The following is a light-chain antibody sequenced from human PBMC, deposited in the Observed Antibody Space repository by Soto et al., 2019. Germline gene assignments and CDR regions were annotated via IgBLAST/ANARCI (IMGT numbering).Light chain of an antibody. Sequence: IQLTQSPSSLSASVGDRVTITCRASQGISNFLAWYQQKPGKAPKLLIYAASTLQSGVPSRFSGSRSGTEFTLTISSLQPEDFATYYCQQLNSRTFGPGTKVEIK. V-gene: IGKV1-9*01. CDR3: QQLNSRT. CDR1: QGISNF. CDR2: AAS. J-gene: IGKJ3*01.